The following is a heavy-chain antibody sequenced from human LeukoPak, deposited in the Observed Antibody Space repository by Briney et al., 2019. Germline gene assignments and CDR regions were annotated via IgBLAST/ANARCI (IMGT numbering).Heavy chain of an antibody. CDR1: GGSFSGYY. CDR2: INHSGST. Sequence: PSGTLSLTCAVYGGSFSGYYWSWIRQPPGKGLEWIGEINHSGSTNYNPSLKSRVTISVDTSKNQFSLKLSSVTAADTAVYYCARWYSSSWSNWFDPWGQGTLVTVSS. J-gene: IGHJ5*02. CDR3: ARWYSSSWSNWFDP. D-gene: IGHD6-13*01. V-gene: IGHV4-34*01.